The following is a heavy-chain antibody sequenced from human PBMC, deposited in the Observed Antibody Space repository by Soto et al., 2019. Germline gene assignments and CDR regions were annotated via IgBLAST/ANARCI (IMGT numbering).Heavy chain of an antibody. CDR2: IFPKFGTT. CDR1: GGTDTNYV. CDR3: EAEMTFGKLSVV. V-gene: IGHV1-69*13. D-gene: IGHD3-16*02. J-gene: IGHJ6*02. Sequence: SVKVSCKASGGTDTNYVISWVRQAPGQGLEWMGGIFPKFGTTYSAQKLQDRLTITADESTSTVYMQLSSLRLDDTAVYYCEAEMTFGKLSVVWGQGTTVTVSS.